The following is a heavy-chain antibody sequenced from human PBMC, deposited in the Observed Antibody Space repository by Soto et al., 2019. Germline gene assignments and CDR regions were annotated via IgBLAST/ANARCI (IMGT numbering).Heavy chain of an antibody. V-gene: IGHV3-23*01. Sequence: EVQLLESGGGLVQPGGSLRLSCAVSGLTFSYFAMSWVRQAPGKGLEWVSAISGSGGITYYADSVKGRFTISRDNSKNTLFLQRTSLRAEDTAVYYCALLGRSGSGRPYYYGMDVWGQGTTVTVSS. J-gene: IGHJ6*02. CDR1: GLTFSYFA. D-gene: IGHD3-10*01. CDR2: ISGSGGIT. CDR3: ALLGRSGSGRPYYYGMDV.